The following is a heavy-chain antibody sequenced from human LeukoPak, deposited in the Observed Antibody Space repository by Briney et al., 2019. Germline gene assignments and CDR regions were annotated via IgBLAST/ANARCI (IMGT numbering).Heavy chain of an antibody. CDR1: GFTFSNAW. CDR3: TTHMIVVVRSEDAFDI. V-gene: IGHV3-15*01. J-gene: IGHJ3*02. Sequence: PGGSLRLSCAASGFTFSNAWMSWVRQAPGKGLEWVGRIKSKTDGGTTDYAAPVKGRFTISRDDSKNTLYLQMNSLKTEDTAVYYCTTHMIVVVRSEDAFDIWGQGTMVTVSS. D-gene: IGHD3-22*01. CDR2: IKSKTDGGTT.